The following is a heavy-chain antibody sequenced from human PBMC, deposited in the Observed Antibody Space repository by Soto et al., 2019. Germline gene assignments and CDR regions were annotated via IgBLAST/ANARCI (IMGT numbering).Heavy chain of an antibody. CDR2: INHSGST. Sequence: SETLSLTCAVYGGSFSGYYWSWIRQPPGKGLEWIGEINHSGSTNYNPSLKSRVTISVDTSKNQFSLKLSSVTAADMAVYYCARTYNWNDSWGQGTLVTVSS. CDR1: GGSFSGYY. V-gene: IGHV4-34*01. CDR3: ARTYNWNDS. D-gene: IGHD2-21*01. J-gene: IGHJ5*01.